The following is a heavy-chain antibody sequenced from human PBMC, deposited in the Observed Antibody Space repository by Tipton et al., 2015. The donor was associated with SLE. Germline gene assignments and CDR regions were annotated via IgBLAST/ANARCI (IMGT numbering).Heavy chain of an antibody. V-gene: IGHV4-34*01. CDR2: INHSGST. Sequence: TLSLTCAVYGGSFSGYYWSWIRQPPGKGLEWIGEINHSGSTNYNPSLKSRVTISVDTSKNQFSLKLSSVTAADTAVYYCARHGPVLWFREFPFDYWGQGTLVTVSS. CDR1: GGSFSGYY. J-gene: IGHJ4*02. CDR3: ARHGPVLWFREFPFDY. D-gene: IGHD3-10*01.